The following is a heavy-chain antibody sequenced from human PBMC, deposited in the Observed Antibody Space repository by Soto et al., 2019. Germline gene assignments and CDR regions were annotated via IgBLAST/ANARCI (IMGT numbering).Heavy chain of an antibody. CDR1: GYSFISHG. CDR3: ARLGNWDENWYFDL. Sequence: QAQLVQSGAEVKKPGASVKVSCKASGYSFISHGITWVRQAPGQGLEWMGWVSGDNGNTNYAQKLQGRVTMTTDTSTDTAFMELRSLTSDDTAVYYCARLGNWDENWYFDLWGRGTLVIVSS. V-gene: IGHV1-18*04. J-gene: IGHJ2*01. CDR2: VSGDNGNT. D-gene: IGHD1-1*01.